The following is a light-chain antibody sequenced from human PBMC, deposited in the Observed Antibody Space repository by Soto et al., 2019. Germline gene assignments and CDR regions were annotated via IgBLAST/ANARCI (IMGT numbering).Light chain of an antibody. CDR3: QQYGSSP. CDR1: QSVSSY. CDR2: DAS. J-gene: IGKJ5*01. Sequence: EIVLTQSPATLSLSPGERATLSCRASQSVSSYLAWYQQKPGQAPRLLIYDASNRATGIPDRFSGSGSGTDFTLTISRLEPEDFAVYYCQQYGSSPFGGGTRLEIK. V-gene: IGKV3-20*01.